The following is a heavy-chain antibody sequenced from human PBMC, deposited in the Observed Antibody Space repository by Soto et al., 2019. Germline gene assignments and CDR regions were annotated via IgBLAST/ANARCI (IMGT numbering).Heavy chain of an antibody. D-gene: IGHD3-16*01. V-gene: IGHV4-59*01. J-gene: IGHJ4*02. CDR3: ARAWGLYFDY. CDR1: GCSISSYY. CDR2: IYYSGST. Sequence: SDTLSLTCTVSGCSISSYYWIWIRQPPGKGLEWIGYIYYSGSTKYNPSLKSRVTISVDTSKTQFSLKLSSVTAAATAVSYCARAWGLYFDYWGQGTLVTVSS.